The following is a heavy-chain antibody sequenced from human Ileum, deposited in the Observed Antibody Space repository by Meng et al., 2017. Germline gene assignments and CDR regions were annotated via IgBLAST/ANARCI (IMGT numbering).Heavy chain of an antibody. CDR1: GGSFSGYY. Sequence: QGPLQQWGAGLLKPSETLSLTCAVYGGSFSGYYWSWIRQPPGKGLEWIGEINHSGSTNYNPSLKSRVTMSLDTSKNSFSLRLSSVTAADTAVYYCARVPPANDALDLWGQGTLVTVSS. J-gene: IGHJ5*02. CDR2: INHSGST. CDR3: ARVPPANDALDL. V-gene: IGHV4-34*01.